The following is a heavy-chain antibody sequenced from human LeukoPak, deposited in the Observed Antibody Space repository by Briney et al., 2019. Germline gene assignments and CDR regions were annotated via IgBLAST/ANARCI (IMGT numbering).Heavy chain of an antibody. V-gene: IGHV1-18*01. D-gene: IGHD3-9*01. J-gene: IGHJ4*02. Sequence: GASVKVSCKASGYTFTSYGISWVRQAPGQGLEWMGWISAYNGNTNYAQKLQGRVTMTTDTSTSTAYMELRSLRSDDTAVYYCARDFDEYDILTGSPGYWGQGTLVTVSS. CDR3: ARDFDEYDILTGSPGY. CDR2: ISAYNGNT. CDR1: GYTFTSYG.